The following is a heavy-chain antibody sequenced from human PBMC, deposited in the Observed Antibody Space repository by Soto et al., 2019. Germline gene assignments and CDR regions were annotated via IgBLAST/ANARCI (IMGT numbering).Heavy chain of an antibody. CDR3: VGGYYFGDY. J-gene: IGHJ4*02. V-gene: IGHV3-30*03. CDR2: ISYDGSNK. D-gene: IGHD3-22*01. CDR1: GFTFSSYG. Sequence: QVQLVESGGGVVQPGRSLRLSCAASGFTFSSYGMHWVRQAPGKGLQWVAVISYDGSNKYYADSVKGRFTISRDNSKNTLYLQMNSLRAKDTAVYYCVGGYYFGDYWGQGTLVTVSS.